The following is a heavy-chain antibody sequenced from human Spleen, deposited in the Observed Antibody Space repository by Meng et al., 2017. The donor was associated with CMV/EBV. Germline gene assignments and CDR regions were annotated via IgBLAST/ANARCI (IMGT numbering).Heavy chain of an antibody. Sequence: ASVKVSCKASGYTFTCYYIHWVRQAPGQGLEWMGWINPNSGGTDSAQKFQGRVSMTSDTSINTAYMELSRLTSDYTAVYYGARDPSLWRGGDYFDYWGQGTLVTVSS. J-gene: IGHJ4*02. D-gene: IGHD2-21*01. V-gene: IGHV1-2*02. CDR2: INPNSGGT. CDR1: GYTFTCYY. CDR3: ARDPSLWRGGDYFDY.